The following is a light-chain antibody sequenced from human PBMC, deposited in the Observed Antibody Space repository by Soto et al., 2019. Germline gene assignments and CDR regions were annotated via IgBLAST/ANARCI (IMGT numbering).Light chain of an antibody. CDR3: SSYTNTTTVV. J-gene: IGLJ3*02. V-gene: IGLV2-14*03. CDR2: NVN. Sequence: QSALTQVASVSGSPGQSITISCTGTSSDVGGRDFVSWYQQHPGKAPKLIIYNVNYRPSGVSDRLSGSKSGNTASLTISGLQADDEANYYCSSYTNTTTVVFGGGTKLTVL. CDR1: SSDVGGRDF.